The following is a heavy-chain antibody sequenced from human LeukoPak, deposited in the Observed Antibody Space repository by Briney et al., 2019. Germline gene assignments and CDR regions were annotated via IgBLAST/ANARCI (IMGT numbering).Heavy chain of an antibody. CDR3: ARGIPGARYYFDS. D-gene: IGHD2-8*02. Sequence: GGSLRLSCAASGFTFSDYIMNWVRQAPGKGLEWVSYIRSMSNTIFYADSVRGRFTISRDNAKSSLYLQMNSLRDEDTAAYYCARGIPGARYYFDSWGQGTLVTVSS. CDR2: IRSMSNTI. CDR1: GFTFSDYI. V-gene: IGHV3-48*02. J-gene: IGHJ4*02.